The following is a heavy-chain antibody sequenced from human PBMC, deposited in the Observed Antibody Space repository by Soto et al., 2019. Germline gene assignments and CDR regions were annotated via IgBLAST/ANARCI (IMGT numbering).Heavy chain of an antibody. V-gene: IGHV3-11*01. Sequence: FLRLCRAFSGFTFCDYYMSWILQAPGKGLEWVSYISSSGSTIYYADSVKGRFTISRDNAKNSLYLQMNSLRAEDTAVYYCASYNYYYYYMDVWGKGTTVTVSS. J-gene: IGHJ6*03. CDR2: ISSSGSTI. D-gene: IGHD2-2*02. CDR3: ASYNYYYYYMDV. CDR1: GFTFCDYY.